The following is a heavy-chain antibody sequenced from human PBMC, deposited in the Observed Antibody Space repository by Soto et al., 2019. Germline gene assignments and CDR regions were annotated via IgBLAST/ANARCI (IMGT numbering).Heavy chain of an antibody. CDR1: GFTFSSYA. CDR3: TCGSYSMDQPFDY. Sequence: GGSLRLSCAASGFTFSSYAMHWVRQAPGKGLEWVAVISYDGSNKYYADSVKGRFTISRDNSKNTLYLQMNSLRAEDTAVYYCTCGSYSMDQPFDYWGQGTLVTVSS. CDR2: ISYDGSNK. D-gene: IGHD1-26*01. J-gene: IGHJ4*02. V-gene: IGHV3-30-3*01.